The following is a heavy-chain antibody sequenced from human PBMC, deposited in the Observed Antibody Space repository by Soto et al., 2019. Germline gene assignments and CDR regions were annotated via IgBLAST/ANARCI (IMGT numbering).Heavy chain of an antibody. CDR1: GFTFSSYS. D-gene: IGHD1-1*01. CDR3: ARHRTAHRAYYYYMDV. V-gene: IGHV3-48*01. J-gene: IGHJ6*03. CDR2: ISSSSSTI. Sequence: GGSLRLSCAVSGFTFSSYSMNWVRQAPGKGLEWVSYISSSSSTIYYADSVKGRFTISRDNAKNSLYLQMNSLRAEDTAVYYCARHRTAHRAYYYYMDVWGKGTTVTVSS.